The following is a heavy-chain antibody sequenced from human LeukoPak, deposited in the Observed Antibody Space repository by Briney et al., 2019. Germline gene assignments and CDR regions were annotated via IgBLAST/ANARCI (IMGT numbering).Heavy chain of an antibody. J-gene: IGHJ5*02. D-gene: IGHD2-2*01. CDR3: ARGIVVVPAAIGLFDP. V-gene: IGHV4-34*01. Sequence: SETLSLTCAVYGGSFSGYYWSWIRQPPGKGLEWIGEINHSGSTNYNPSLKSRVTISVDTSKNQFSLKLSSVTAADTAVYYCARGIVVVPAAIGLFDPWGQGTLVPVSS. CDR2: INHSGST. CDR1: GGSFSGYY.